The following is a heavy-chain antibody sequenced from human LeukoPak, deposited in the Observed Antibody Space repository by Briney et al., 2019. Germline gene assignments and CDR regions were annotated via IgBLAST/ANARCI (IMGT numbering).Heavy chain of an antibody. D-gene: IGHD2-2*03. Sequence: PGGSLRLSCVASGFSFRKYSMSRVRQATGQGLEWVSRITVREGNTYAADSVKGRFTISRDSSEDTLDLQMDSLRAEDTAIYYCAKAIHYLDRWDAFDVWGRGTMVIVSS. CDR2: ITVREGNT. CDR1: GFSFRKYS. J-gene: IGHJ3*01. V-gene: IGHV3-23*01. CDR3: AKAIHYLDRWDAFDV.